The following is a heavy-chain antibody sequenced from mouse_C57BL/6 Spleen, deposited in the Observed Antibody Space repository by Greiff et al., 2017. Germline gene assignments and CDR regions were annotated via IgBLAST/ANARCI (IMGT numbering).Heavy chain of an antibody. CDR1: GYTFTSYW. Sequence: QVQLQQPGAELVRPGTSVKLSCKASGYTFTSYWMHWVKQRPGQGLEWIGVIDPSDSYTNYNQKFKGKATLTVDTSSSTAYMQLSSLTSEDSAVYYCARREGVYDGYGGYWGQGTSVTVSS. D-gene: IGHD2-3*01. CDR3: ARREGVYDGYGGY. CDR2: IDPSDSYT. V-gene: IGHV1-59*01. J-gene: IGHJ4*01.